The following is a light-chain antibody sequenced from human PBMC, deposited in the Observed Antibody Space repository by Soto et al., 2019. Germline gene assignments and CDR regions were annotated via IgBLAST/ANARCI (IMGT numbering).Light chain of an antibody. CDR2: GAS. CDR1: QSVSNN. J-gene: IGKJ2*01. CDR3: QQYDNWPYT. Sequence: EIVMTHSPATLSVSPGERATLSCRASQSVSNNLAWYQQKPGQAPRLLIYGASTRATAIPARFSGSGSGTEFTLTISSLQSEDFAVYFCQQYDNWPYTFGQGTKREI. V-gene: IGKV3-15*01.